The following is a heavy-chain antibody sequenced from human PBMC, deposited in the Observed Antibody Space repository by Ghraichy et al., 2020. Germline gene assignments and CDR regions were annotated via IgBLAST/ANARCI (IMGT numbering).Heavy chain of an antibody. Sequence: SETPLTCTVSGGSISSYYWSWIRQPPGKGLEWIGYIYYSGSTNYNPSLKSRVTISVDTSKKQFSLKLSSVTAADTAVYYCARDGKYSSSYHDYWGQGTLVTVSS. D-gene: IGHD6-6*01. J-gene: IGHJ4*02. V-gene: IGHV4-59*01. CDR3: ARDGKYSSSYHDY. CDR2: IYYSGST. CDR1: GGSISSYY.